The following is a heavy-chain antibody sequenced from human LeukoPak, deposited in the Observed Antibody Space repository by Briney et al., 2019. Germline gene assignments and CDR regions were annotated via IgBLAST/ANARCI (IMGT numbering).Heavy chain of an antibody. D-gene: IGHD3-16*02. CDR3: AGGRNDYVWGSYRRNRIYYFDY. J-gene: IGHJ4*02. CDR1: GGSFSGYY. Sequence: SETLSLTCAVYGGSFSGYYWSWIRQPPGKGLEWIGEINHSGSTNYNPSLKSRVTISVDTSKNQFSLKLSSVTAADTAVYYCAGGRNDYVWGSYRRNRIYYFDYWGQGTLVTVSS. CDR2: INHSGST. V-gene: IGHV4-34*01.